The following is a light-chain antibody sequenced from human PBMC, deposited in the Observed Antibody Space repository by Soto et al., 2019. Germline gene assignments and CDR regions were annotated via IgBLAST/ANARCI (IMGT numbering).Light chain of an antibody. J-gene: IGKJ5*01. Sequence: EIVLTQSPGTLSLSPGERATLSCRASQSVSSSYLAWYQQKPGQAPRLLIYGASSRATGIPDRFSGSGSGTDFTLTISRLEPEDFAVYYCQQYGSSPGITFGQGIRLEIK. V-gene: IGKV3-20*01. CDR2: GAS. CDR1: QSVSSSY. CDR3: QQYGSSPGIT.